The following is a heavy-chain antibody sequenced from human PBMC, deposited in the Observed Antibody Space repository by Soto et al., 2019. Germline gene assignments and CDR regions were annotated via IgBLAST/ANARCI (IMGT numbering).Heavy chain of an antibody. Sequence: QVQLVESGGGVVQPGRSLRLSCAASGFTFSSCARHWVRQAPGKGLAWVALISYDGSNKYYADSVKGRFTISRDNSKNTLYLQMNSLRAEDTAVYYCARDKRDLRFLEWSYYFDYWGQGTLVPVSS. CDR2: ISYDGSNK. J-gene: IGHJ4*02. CDR3: ARDKRDLRFLEWSYYFDY. V-gene: IGHV3-30-3*01. D-gene: IGHD3-3*01. CDR1: GFTFSSCA.